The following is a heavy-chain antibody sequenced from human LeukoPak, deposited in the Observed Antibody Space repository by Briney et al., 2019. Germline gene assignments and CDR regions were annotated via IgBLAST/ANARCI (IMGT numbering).Heavy chain of an antibody. Sequence: PGGSLRLSCAASGFTFSSYWMSWVRQAPGKGLEWVANIKQDGSEKYYVDSVKGRFTISRDNAKNSLYLQMNSLRAEDTAVYYCATYDSSGYFSYWGQGTLVTVSS. CDR3: ATYDSSGYFSY. CDR2: IKQDGSEK. J-gene: IGHJ4*02. V-gene: IGHV3-7*01. D-gene: IGHD3-22*01. CDR1: GFTFSSYW.